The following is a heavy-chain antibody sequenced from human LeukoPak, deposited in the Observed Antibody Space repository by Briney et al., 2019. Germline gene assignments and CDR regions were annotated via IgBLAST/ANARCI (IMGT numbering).Heavy chain of an antibody. CDR3: ATYNTYYFDY. CDR2: IYSGGST. J-gene: IGHJ4*02. V-gene: IGHV3-53*01. CDR1: GFTVSSNY. Sequence: PGGSLRLSCAASGFTVSSNYMSWVRQAPGKGLEWVSVIYSGGSTYYADSVKGRFTISRDNSKNTLYLQMNSLRAEDPAVYYCATYNTYYFDYWGQGTLVTVSS. D-gene: IGHD1-14*01.